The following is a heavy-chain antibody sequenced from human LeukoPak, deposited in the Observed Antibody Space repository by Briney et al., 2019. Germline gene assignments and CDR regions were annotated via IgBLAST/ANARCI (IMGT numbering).Heavy chain of an antibody. CDR1: GGTFSSYT. J-gene: IGHJ4*02. CDR3: ARDWSGYCSSTSCFHSYFDY. V-gene: IGHV1-69*04. D-gene: IGHD2-2*03. Sequence: SVKVSCKASGGTFSSYTISWVRQAPGQGLEWMGRIIPILGIANYAQKFQGRVTITADKSASTAYMELSSLRSEDTAVYYCARDWSGYCSSTSCFHSYFDYWGQGTLVTVSS. CDR2: IIPILGIA.